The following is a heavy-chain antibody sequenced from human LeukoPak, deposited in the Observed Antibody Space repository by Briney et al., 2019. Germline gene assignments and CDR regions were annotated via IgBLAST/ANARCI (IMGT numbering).Heavy chain of an antibody. J-gene: IGHJ2*01. V-gene: IGHV3-13*01. D-gene: IGHD3-22*01. Sequence: GGSLRLSCAASGFTFSSYAMSWVRQAPGKGLEWVSAIGTAGDTYYPGSVKGRFTISRENAKNSLYLQMNSLRAGDTAVYYCARSRREMYYYDSSGYHGYFDLWGRGTLVTVSS. CDR2: IGTAGDT. CDR3: ARSRREMYYYDSSGYHGYFDL. CDR1: GFTFSSYA.